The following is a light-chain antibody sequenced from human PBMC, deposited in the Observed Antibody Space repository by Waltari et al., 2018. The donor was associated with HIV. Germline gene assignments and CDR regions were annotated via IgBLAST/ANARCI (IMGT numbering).Light chain of an antibody. CDR3: QAWDSSTVV. CDR2: EDT. J-gene: IGLJ2*01. CDR1: KLGNRY. V-gene: IGLV3-1*01. Sequence: SYDLTQPPSVSVSPGQTPSIICSGDKLGNRYACWYPQKPGQAPVLVMYEDTKRPSGIPERFSGSNSGNTATLTISGTQAMDEADYYCQAWDSSTVVFGGGTKLTVL.